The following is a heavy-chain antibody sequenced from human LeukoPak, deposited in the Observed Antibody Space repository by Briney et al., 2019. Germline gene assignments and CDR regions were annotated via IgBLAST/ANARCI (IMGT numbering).Heavy chain of an antibody. V-gene: IGHV1-24*01. CDR3: ATYYYDSSGYYPFDY. D-gene: IGHD3-22*01. CDR1: GYTLTELS. CDR2: FDPEDGET. Sequence: GASVKVSCKVSGYTLTELSMHWVRQAPGKGLEWMGGFDPEDGETIYAQKFQGRVTMTEDTSTDTAYMELSSLRSEDTAVYYCATYYYDSSGYYPFDYWGQGTLVTVSS. J-gene: IGHJ4*02.